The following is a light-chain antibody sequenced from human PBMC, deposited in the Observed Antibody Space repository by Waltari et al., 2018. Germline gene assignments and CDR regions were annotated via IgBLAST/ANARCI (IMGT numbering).Light chain of an antibody. CDR1: QGISNY. J-gene: IGKJ2*01. V-gene: IGKV1-9*01. Sequence: TQSPSFLSASVGDRVTISCRASQGISNYLAWYQLKPGKAPKLLIYAATTLESGVPSRFSGSGSGTEFTLRISSLQPEDFGSYYCQQLSDYPYTFGQGSMLEIK. CDR3: QQLSDYPYT. CDR2: AAT.